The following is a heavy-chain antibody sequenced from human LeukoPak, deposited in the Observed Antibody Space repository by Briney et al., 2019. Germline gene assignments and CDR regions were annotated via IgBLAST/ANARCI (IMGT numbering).Heavy chain of an antibody. Sequence: GGSLRLSCAASGFTFSSYAMSWVRQAPGKGLEWVSAISGSGGSTYYADSVKGRFTISRDNSKNTLYLQMNSLRAEDTAVYYCARTIIVALEAFDIWGQGTMVTVSS. J-gene: IGHJ3*02. D-gene: IGHD5-12*01. CDR3: ARTIIVALEAFDI. V-gene: IGHV3-23*01. CDR1: GFTFSSYA. CDR2: ISGSGGST.